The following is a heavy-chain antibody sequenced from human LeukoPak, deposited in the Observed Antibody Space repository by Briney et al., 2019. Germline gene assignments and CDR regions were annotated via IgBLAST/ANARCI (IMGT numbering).Heavy chain of an antibody. J-gene: IGHJ4*02. CDR1: GGSISSGGYS. V-gene: IGHV4-30-2*01. D-gene: IGHD3-9*01. CDR3: AKGDDILTGYYGSFDY. Sequence: SQTLSLTCAVSGGSISSGGYSWRWIRQPPGKGLEWIGYIYHSGSTYYNPSLKSRVTISVDRSKNQFSLKLSSVTAADTAVYHCAKGDDILTGYYGSFDYWGQGTLVTVSS. CDR2: IYHSGST.